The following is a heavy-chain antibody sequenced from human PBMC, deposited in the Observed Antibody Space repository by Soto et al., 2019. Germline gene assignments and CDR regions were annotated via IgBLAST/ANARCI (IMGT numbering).Heavy chain of an antibody. V-gene: IGHV1-18*01. CDR3: ARDIESVTAKHFFYYYAMDV. D-gene: IGHD2-8*01. J-gene: IGHJ6*02. CDR1: GFTFSNYG. CDR2: VSANNGHT. Sequence: QGQLVQSGAEVKKPGASVKLSCKASGFTFSNYGLNWVRQAPGQGLEWMGWVSANNGHTNYAQNPQCRVSMTTATSTSTAYMELRGLTFDDTAVYYCARDIESVTAKHFFYYYAMDVWGQRTTVTVSS.